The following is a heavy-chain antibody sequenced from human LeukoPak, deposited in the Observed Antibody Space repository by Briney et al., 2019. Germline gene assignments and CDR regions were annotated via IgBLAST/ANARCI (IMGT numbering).Heavy chain of an antibody. J-gene: IGHJ4*02. V-gene: IGHV1-18*01. CDR2: ISAYNGNT. Sequence: ASVKVSCKASGYTFTSYGISWVRQAPGQGLEWMGWISAYNGNTNYAQKLQGRVTMTTDTSTSTAYMELRSLRSDDTAVYYCARDLLPYYDILTGYLPAFDYWGQGTLVTVSS. CDR3: ARDLLPYYDILTGYLPAFDY. D-gene: IGHD3-9*01. CDR1: GYTFTSYG.